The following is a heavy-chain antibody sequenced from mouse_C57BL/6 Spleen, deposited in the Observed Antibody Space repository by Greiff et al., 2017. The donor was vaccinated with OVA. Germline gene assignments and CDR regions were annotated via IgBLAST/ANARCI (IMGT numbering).Heavy chain of an antibody. D-gene: IGHD2-1*01. V-gene: IGHV5-16*01. CDR1: GFTFSDYY. J-gene: IGHJ1*03. Sequence: EVQLVESAGGLVQPGSSMKLSCTASGFTFSDYYMAWVRQVPEKGLEWVANINYDGSSTYYLDSLKSRFIISRDNAKNILYLQMSSLKSEDTATYYCARNYGNYESFFDVWGTGTTVTVSS. CDR2: INYDGSST. CDR3: ARNYGNYESFFDV.